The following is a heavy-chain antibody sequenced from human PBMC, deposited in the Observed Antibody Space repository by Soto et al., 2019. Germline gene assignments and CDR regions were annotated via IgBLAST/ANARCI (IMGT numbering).Heavy chain of an antibody. CDR1: GFMFSTYV. CDR3: VGALTYEVPYYYYGMEV. D-gene: IGHD3-16*01. J-gene: IGHJ6*02. Sequence: GGSLRLSCEASGFMFSTYVMSWVRQAPGKGLEWVANIKQGGNEKFYVDSVKGRFTISRDNAKKSLFLQMNSLRPEDTAVYYCVGALTYEVPYYYYGMEVWGRGTTVTVSS. V-gene: IGHV3-7*01. CDR2: IKQGGNEK.